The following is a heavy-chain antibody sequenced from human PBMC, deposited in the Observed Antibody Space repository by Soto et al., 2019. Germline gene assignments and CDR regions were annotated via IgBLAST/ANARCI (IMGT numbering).Heavy chain of an antibody. V-gene: IGHV4-4*02. D-gene: IGHD3-10*01. CDR2: IYHSGST. CDR3: ARERAFGESSPGYYYYGMDV. Sequence: QVQLQESGPGLVKPSGTLSLTCAVSGGSISSSNWWSWVRQTPGKGLEWIGEIYHSGSTNYNPSLKSRVTISVDKSKNQFSLKLSSVSAADTAVYYCARERAFGESSPGYYYYGMDVWGKGTRVTVSS. J-gene: IGHJ6*01. CDR1: GGSISSSNW.